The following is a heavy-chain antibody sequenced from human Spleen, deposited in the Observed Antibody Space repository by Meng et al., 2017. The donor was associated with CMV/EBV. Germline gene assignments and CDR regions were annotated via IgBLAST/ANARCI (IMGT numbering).Heavy chain of an antibody. D-gene: IGHD2-21*01. CDR1: GYTFTGYY. V-gene: IGHV1-2*02. J-gene: IGHJ4*02. CDR3: ARVVLAYCGCDCSWDY. Sequence: ASVKVSCKASGYTFTGYYILWVRQAPGQGLEWMGWINPNSGGTHYTQKFQGRVTMTRDTSISTAYMEVTRLRSDDTAVYYCARVVLAYCGCDCSWDYWGQGTLVTVSS. CDR2: INPNSGGT.